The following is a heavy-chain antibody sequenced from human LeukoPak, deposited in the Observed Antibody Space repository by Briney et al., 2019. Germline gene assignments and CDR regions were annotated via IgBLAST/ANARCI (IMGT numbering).Heavy chain of an antibody. D-gene: IGHD3-10*01. J-gene: IGHJ6*02. V-gene: IGHV4-59*12. Sequence: PSETLSLTCTVSGGSISSYYWSWIRQPPGKGLEWIGYIYYSGSTYYNPSLKSRVTISVDTSKNQFSLKLSSVTAADTAVYYCARDAPITMVRGVINYYGMDVWGQGTTVTVSS. CDR2: IYYSGST. CDR1: GGSISSYY. CDR3: ARDAPITMVRGVINYYGMDV.